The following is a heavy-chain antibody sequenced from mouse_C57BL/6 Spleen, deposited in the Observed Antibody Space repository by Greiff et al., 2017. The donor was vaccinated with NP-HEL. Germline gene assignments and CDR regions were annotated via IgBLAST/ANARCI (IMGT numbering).Heavy chain of an antibody. V-gene: IGHV1-39*01. CDR1: GYSFTDYN. CDR2: INPNYGTT. Sequence: EVLLQQSGPELVKPGASVKISCKASGYSFTDYNMNWVKQSNGKSLEWIGVINPNYGTTSYNQKFKGKATLTVDQSSSTAYMQLNSLTSEDSAVYYCARGYYGSSYPAWFAYWGQGTLVTVSA. J-gene: IGHJ3*01. D-gene: IGHD1-1*01. CDR3: ARGYYGSSYPAWFAY.